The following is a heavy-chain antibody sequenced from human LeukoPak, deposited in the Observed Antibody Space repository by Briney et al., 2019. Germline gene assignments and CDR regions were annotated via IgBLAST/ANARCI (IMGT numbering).Heavy chain of an antibody. J-gene: IGHJ3*01. CDR3: ARDRVYLGREDAFDV. D-gene: IGHD7-27*01. CDR1: GFSVSSSF. CDR2: IYSIGST. V-gene: IGHV3-53*01. Sequence: GGSLRLSCAASGFSVSSSFMSWVRQAPGKGLEWVSVIYSIGSTFYADSVKGRFTISRDNSKNTLYLHMNSLRAEDTAVYYCARDRVYLGREDAFDVWGQGTMVTVSS.